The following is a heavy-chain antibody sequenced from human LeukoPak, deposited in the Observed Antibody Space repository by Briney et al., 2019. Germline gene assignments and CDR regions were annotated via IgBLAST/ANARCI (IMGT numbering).Heavy chain of an antibody. CDR3: TRAVAGHPD. CDR1: GVPFSNYN. J-gene: IGHJ4*02. CDR2: INHSGYT. V-gene: IGHV4-34*01. Sequence: SETLSLTCAVSGVPFSNYNWSWCRQSPTQGLKWIGEINHSGYTNYHPSLKSRVTMSIDTSKNQFSLKLTSVTAADAGVYYCTRAVAGHPDWGQGTLVTVSS. D-gene: IGHD6-19*01.